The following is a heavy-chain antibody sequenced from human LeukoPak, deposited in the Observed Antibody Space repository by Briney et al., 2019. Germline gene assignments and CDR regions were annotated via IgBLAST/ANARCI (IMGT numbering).Heavy chain of an antibody. D-gene: IGHD6-19*01. CDR1: GDSISSYY. Sequence: SETLSFTCTVSGDSISSYYCSWIRQPPGKGLEWIGYIYYSGSTSYNPSLKSRVTISVDTSKNQFSLKLSSVTAADTAVYYCARGLGGWLRLFDYWGQGTLVTVSS. CDR3: ARGLGGWLRLFDY. V-gene: IGHV4-59*12. CDR2: IYYSGST. J-gene: IGHJ4*02.